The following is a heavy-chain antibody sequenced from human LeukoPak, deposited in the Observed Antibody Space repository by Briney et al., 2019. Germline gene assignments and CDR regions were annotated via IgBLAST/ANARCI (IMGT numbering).Heavy chain of an antibody. CDR2: INHSGST. D-gene: IGHD3-22*01. Sequence: KPSETLSLTXAVYGGSFSGYYWSWIRQPPGKGLEWIGEINHSGSTNYNPSLKGRVTISVDTSKNQFSLKLSSVTAADTAVYYCALSDYYDSSGSPFDYWGQGTLVTVSS. CDR3: ALSDYYDSSGSPFDY. CDR1: GGSFSGYY. V-gene: IGHV4-34*01. J-gene: IGHJ4*02.